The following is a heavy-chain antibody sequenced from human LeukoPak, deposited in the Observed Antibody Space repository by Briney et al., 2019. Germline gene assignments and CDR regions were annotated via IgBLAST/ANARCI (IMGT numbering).Heavy chain of an antibody. Sequence: SVKVSFTSSGGTFSSYAISWVRQAPGQGLEWMGRIIPILGIANYSQKFQGRITITADKSTSTAYLELSSMRSEDTAVYYCARALYDFWTPDYWGQGTLVTVSS. J-gene: IGHJ4*02. V-gene: IGHV1-69*04. CDR3: ARALYDFWTPDY. CDR1: GGTFSSYA. D-gene: IGHD3-3*01. CDR2: IIPILGIA.